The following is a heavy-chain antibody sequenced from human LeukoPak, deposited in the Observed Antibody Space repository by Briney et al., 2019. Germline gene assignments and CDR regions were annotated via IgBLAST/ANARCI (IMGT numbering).Heavy chain of an antibody. V-gene: IGHV4-31*03. CDR3: ARALYSSTAEPYNWFDP. Sequence: SQTLSLTCTVSGGSISSGGYYWSWIRQHPGKGLVCIGYIYYSGSTYYNPSLKSRVTISVDTSKNQFSLKLSSVTAADTAVYYCARALYSSTAEPYNWFDPWGQGTLVTVSS. J-gene: IGHJ5*02. CDR1: GGSISSGGYY. CDR2: IYYSGST. D-gene: IGHD6-13*01.